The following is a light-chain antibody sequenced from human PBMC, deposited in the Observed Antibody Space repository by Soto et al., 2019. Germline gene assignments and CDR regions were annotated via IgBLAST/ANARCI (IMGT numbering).Light chain of an antibody. V-gene: IGLV1-44*01. CDR1: SYNIGSNT. J-gene: IGLJ1*01. Sequence: QSVLTQPPSASGTPGQRVTISCSGSSYNIGSNTVNWYQQLPGTAPKLLIYSNNQRPSGVPDRFSGSKSGTSPSLAISGLQSEDEAGDYCAAWDDSLNGYVFATGTKVTVL. CDR2: SNN. CDR3: AAWDDSLNGYV.